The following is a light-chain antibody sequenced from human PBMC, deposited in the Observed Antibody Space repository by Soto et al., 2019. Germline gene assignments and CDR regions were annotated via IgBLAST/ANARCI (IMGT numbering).Light chain of an antibody. V-gene: IGKV2-28*01. CDR3: MQDLQTGVT. J-gene: IGKJ3*01. CDR1: QSLLHSNGYNY. CDR2: LGS. Sequence: DIVMTQSPLSLPVTPGEPASISCRSSQSLLHSNGYNYLDWYLQKPGQSPQLLIYLGSNRASGVPDRFSGSGSGTDFTLTISRVEAEDVGVYYCMQDLQTGVTVGPGTKVDIK.